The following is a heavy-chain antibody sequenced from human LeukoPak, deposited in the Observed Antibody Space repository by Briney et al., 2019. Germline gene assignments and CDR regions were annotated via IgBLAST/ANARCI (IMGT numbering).Heavy chain of an antibody. CDR3: AREMKGVAYYDFWSGYRADRDYYYYGMDV. V-gene: IGHV3-33*01. Sequence: QPGRSLRLSCAASGFTFSSYGMHWVRQAPGKGLEWVAGIWYDGSNKYYADSVKGRFTISRDNYKNTLYLQMNSLRAEDTAVYYCAREMKGVAYYDFWSGYRADRDYYYYGMDVWGQGTTVTVSS. CDR2: IWYDGSNK. D-gene: IGHD3-3*01. CDR1: GFTFSSYG. J-gene: IGHJ6*02.